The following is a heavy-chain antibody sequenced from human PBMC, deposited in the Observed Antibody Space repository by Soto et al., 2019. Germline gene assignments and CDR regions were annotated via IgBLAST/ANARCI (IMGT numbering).Heavy chain of an antibody. D-gene: IGHD6-19*01. CDR2: INAGNGNT. V-gene: IGHV1-3*01. J-gene: IGHJ6*02. CDR3: ARDRDLGYSSGWYDYYYGMDV. CDR1: GYTFTSYA. Sequence: ASVKVSCKASGYTFTSYAMHWVRQAPGQRLEWMGWINAGNGNTKYSQKFQGRVTITSDTFASTAYMELSSLRSEDTAVYYCARDRDLGYSSGWYDYYYGMDVWGQGTTVTVSS.